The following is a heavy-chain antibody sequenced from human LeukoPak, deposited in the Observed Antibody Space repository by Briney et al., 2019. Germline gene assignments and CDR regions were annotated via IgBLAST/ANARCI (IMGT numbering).Heavy chain of an antibody. J-gene: IGHJ6*03. CDR2: IHYSGST. CDR3: ARLSEQLVSRNYYYHMDV. D-gene: IGHD6-6*01. CDR1: GGSISSYY. Sequence: PSETLSLTCTVSGGSISSYYWSWIRQTPGKALEWIGNIHYSGSTDYNPSLKSRVTILLDTSKNQFSLKLSSVTASDTGVYYCARLSEQLVSRNYYYHMDVWGKGTTVTVSS. V-gene: IGHV4-59*01.